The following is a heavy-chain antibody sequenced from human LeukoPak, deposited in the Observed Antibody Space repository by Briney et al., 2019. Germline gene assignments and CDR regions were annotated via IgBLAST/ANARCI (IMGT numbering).Heavy chain of an antibody. V-gene: IGHV1-2*02. D-gene: IGHD3-10*01. Sequence: ASVKVSCKASGYTFTGYYMHWVRQAPGQGLEWMSWINPNSGGTNYAQKFQGRVTMTRDTSISTAYMELSRLRSDDTAVYYCARVAVRGRAGYWFDPWGQGTLVTVSS. CDR1: GYTFTGYY. CDR3: ARVAVRGRAGYWFDP. J-gene: IGHJ5*02. CDR2: INPNSGGT.